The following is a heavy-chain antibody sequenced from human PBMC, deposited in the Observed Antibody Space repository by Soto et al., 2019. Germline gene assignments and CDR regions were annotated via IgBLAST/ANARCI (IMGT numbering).Heavy chain of an antibody. Sequence: GESLKISCKGSGYSFRNNWITWVRQMPGKGLEWMGIIYPGDSDTRYSPSFQGQVTISADKSISTAYLQWSSLKASDTAMYYCARQGRDNWFGSWGQGTLVTVSS. CDR2: IYPGDSDT. V-gene: IGHV5-51*01. CDR3: ARQGRDNWFGS. CDR1: GYSFRNNW. J-gene: IGHJ5*01.